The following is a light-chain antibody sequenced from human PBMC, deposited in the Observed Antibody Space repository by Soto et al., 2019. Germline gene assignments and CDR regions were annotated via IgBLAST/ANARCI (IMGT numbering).Light chain of an antibody. CDR1: QSVSIN. CDR2: GAS. V-gene: IGKV3-15*01. J-gene: IGKJ1*01. Sequence: EIVMTQSPVILSVSPGERATLSCRASQSVSINLAWYQQKPGQAPRLLIYGASTRATGIPARFSGSGSGTEFTLSISSLQSEDFAVYYSQHYNNWPPWTFGQGTKVEIK. CDR3: QHYNNWPPWT.